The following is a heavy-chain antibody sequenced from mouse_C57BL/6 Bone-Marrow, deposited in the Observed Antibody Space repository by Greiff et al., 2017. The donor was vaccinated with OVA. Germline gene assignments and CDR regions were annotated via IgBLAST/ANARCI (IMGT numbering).Heavy chain of an antibody. D-gene: IGHD1-1*01. J-gene: IGHJ2*01. CDR1: GYTFTEYT. CDR2: FYPGSGSI. V-gene: IGHV1-62-2*01. Sequence: QVQLKQSGAELVKPGASVKLSCKASGYTFTEYTIHWVKQRSGQGLEWIGWFYPGSGSIKYNEKFKDKATLTADKSSSTVYMELSRLTSEDSAVYFCARHAAFNYYGSSYFDYWGQGTTLTVSS. CDR3: ARHAAFNYYGSSYFDY.